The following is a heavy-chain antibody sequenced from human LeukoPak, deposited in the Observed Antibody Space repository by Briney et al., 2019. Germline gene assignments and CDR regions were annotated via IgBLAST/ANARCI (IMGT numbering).Heavy chain of an antibody. CDR1: GGTFSSYA. D-gene: IGHD3-22*01. Sequence: ASVKVSCKASGGTFSSYAISWARQAPGQGLEWMGGIIPIFGTANYAQKFQGRVTITADESTSTAYMELSSLRSEDTAVYYCARCDSSGYYLSDYWGQGTLVTVSS. CDR3: ARCDSSGYYLSDY. CDR2: IIPIFGTA. J-gene: IGHJ4*02. V-gene: IGHV1-69*01.